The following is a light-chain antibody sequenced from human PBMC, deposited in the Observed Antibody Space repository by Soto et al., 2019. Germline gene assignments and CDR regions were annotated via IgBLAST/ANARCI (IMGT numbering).Light chain of an antibody. Sequence: IVLTQAPVTLSLSPGERATLSCRASQSVSTYLAWYQQSPGQAPRLLIYDASNRATGFPARFSGSGSGTDFTLTISRLEPEDFAVYYCQHRNRWPGTFGQGTNLEIK. CDR3: QHRNRWPGT. V-gene: IGKV3-11*01. CDR2: DAS. J-gene: IGKJ2*02. CDR1: QSVSTY.